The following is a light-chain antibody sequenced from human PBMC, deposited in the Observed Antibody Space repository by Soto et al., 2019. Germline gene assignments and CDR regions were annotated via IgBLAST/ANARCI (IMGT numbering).Light chain of an antibody. CDR2: DAS. CDR3: QQRSTLT. V-gene: IGKV3-11*01. J-gene: IGKJ4*01. Sequence: EIVLTQSPATLSLSPVERATLSCRASQSVSSYLAWYQQKPGQAPRLLIYDASNRATGIPARFSGSGSGTDFTLTISSLEPEDFAVYYCQQRSTLTFGGGTKVDIK. CDR1: QSVSSY.